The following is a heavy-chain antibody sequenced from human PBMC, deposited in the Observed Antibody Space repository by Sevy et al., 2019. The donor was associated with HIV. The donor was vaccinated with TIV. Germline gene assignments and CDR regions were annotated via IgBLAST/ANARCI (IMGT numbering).Heavy chain of an antibody. V-gene: IGHV4-59*01. CDR3: ARVTGYYYYYMDV. CDR2: IYYSGRT. D-gene: IGHD3-9*01. J-gene: IGHJ6*03. Sequence: SETLSLTCTVSGGSISSYYWSWIRQPPGKGLEWIGYIYYSGRTNYNPSLKSQVTISVDTSKNQFSLKLSSVTAADTAVYYCARVTGYYYYYMDVWGKGTTVTVSS. CDR1: GGSISSYY.